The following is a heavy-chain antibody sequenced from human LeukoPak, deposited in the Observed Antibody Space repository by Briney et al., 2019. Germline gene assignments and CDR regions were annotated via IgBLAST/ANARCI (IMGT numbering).Heavy chain of an antibody. CDR3: ARGGYSKMAPLDY. CDR2: IKQDEREK. D-gene: IGHD2-15*01. Sequence: PGGSLRLSCAASGFAFSDYWMSWVRQAPGKGLEWVANIKQDEREKYYVASVRGRFTVSRDNARNSLYLEMNSLRAEDTAVYYCARGGYSKMAPLDYWGQGTLVTVSS. J-gene: IGHJ4*02. V-gene: IGHV3-7*02. CDR1: GFAFSDYW.